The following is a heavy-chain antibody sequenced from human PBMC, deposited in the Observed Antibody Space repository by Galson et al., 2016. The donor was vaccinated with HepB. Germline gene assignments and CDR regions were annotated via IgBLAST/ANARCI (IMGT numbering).Heavy chain of an antibody. Sequence: QSGAEVKKPGESLRISCKGSGYSFTNYWIGWVRQMPGKGLEWMGIIYPGDSDTRYSPSFQGQVTISADKSISTAYLPWSSLKASDIAIYYCAGQGREGYFDYGGQGTLVTVSS. CDR1: GYSFTNYW. CDR3: AGQGREGYFDY. CDR2: IYPGDSDT. V-gene: IGHV5-51*01. J-gene: IGHJ4*02.